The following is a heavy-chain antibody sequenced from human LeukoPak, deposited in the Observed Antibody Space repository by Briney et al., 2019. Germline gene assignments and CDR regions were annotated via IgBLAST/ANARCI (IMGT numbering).Heavy chain of an antibody. CDR1: GYSFTNYW. D-gene: IGHD1-26*01. J-gene: IGHJ3*02. CDR3: ATTLYSGIYGDAFDI. V-gene: IGHV5-51*01. CDR2: MYPGDSEI. Sequence: GESLKISCQGSGYSFTNYWIGWVRQMPGKGLEWMGIMYPGDSEIRYSPSFQSQVTISADKSISTAYLQWSSLKASDTAMYYCATTLYSGIYGDAFDIWGQGTMVTLSS.